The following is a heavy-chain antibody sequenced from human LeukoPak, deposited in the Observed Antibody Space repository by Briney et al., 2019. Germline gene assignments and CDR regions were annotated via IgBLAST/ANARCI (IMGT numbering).Heavy chain of an antibody. CDR1: GGSFNDHY. CDR3: ARGVGANSPEFAFDI. Sequence: SETLSLTCAVYGGSFNDHYWIWLPQPPGKGLEDIGEIIQSGRINFNPSLKSRVTISLDTSKNQFSLKLSSVTAADTAVYYCARGVGANSPEFAFDIWGQGTMVTVSS. J-gene: IGHJ3*02. D-gene: IGHD1-26*01. V-gene: IGHV4-34*01. CDR2: IIQSGRI.